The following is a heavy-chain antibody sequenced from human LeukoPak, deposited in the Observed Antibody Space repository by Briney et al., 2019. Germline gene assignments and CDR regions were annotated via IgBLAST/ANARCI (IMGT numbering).Heavy chain of an antibody. V-gene: IGHV4-38-2*01. J-gene: IGHJ4*02. CDR1: GYSISSGYY. Sequence: SETLSLTCAVSGYSISSGYYWAWIRQPPGKGLEWIGSMYHSGSTYDSPSLKSRVTMSVDTSKNQFSLKLTSVPAADTAVYYCARQRYCHSTSCYFDYWGQGTLVTVSS. CDR3: ARQRYCHSTSCYFDY. D-gene: IGHD2-2*01. CDR2: MYHSGST.